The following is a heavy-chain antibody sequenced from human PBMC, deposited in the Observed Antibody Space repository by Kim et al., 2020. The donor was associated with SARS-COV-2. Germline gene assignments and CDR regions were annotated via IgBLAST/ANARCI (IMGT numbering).Heavy chain of an antibody. D-gene: IGHD2-2*03. V-gene: IGHV3-23*01. CDR3: MKGGWGWIWDH. CDR2: IDGSDGTT. Sequence: GGSLRLSCTTSGFNFTGYAMSWVRQAPGKGLEWVSSIDGSDGTTYYVDSVKGRFTISRDNSKNTLYLQMNSLRADDTAVYYCMKGGWGWIWDHWGQGSRV. CDR1: GFNFTGYA. J-gene: IGHJ4*02.